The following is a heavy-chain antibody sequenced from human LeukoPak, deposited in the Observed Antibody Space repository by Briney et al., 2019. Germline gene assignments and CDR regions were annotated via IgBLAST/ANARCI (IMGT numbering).Heavy chain of an antibody. CDR1: GGTFSSYA. V-gene: IGHV1-69*05. CDR3: ASPRNGYHYYFDY. J-gene: IGHJ4*02. CDR2: IIPIFGTA. D-gene: IGHD3-22*01. Sequence: SVKVSCKASGGTFSSYAISWVRQAPGQGLEWMGRIIPIFGTANYAQKFQGRVTITTDESTSTAYMELSSLRSEDTAMYYCASPRNGYHYYFDYWGQGTLVTVSS.